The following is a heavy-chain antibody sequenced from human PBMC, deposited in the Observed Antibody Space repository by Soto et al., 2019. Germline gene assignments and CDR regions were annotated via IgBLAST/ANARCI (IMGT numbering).Heavy chain of an antibody. J-gene: IGHJ6*02. Sequence: QVQLVQSGAEVKKPGASVKVSCKASGYTFTSYGISWVRQAPGQGLEWMGWTSAYNGNTNYAQKLQGRVTMTTDTSPSPAYMELRSLRSDDTAVYYCARRQWLVGGYYSGMDVWGQGTTVTVSS. CDR3: ARRQWLVGGYYSGMDV. CDR1: GYTFTSYG. V-gene: IGHV1-18*01. CDR2: TSAYNGNT. D-gene: IGHD6-19*01.